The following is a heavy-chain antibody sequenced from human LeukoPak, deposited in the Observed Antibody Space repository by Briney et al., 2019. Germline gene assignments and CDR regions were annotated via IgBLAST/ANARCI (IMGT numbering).Heavy chain of an antibody. CDR3: ARGVFN. D-gene: IGHD3-10*01. J-gene: IGHJ4*02. CDR1: GFTISSNY. Sequence: GGSLRLSCAASGFTISSNYMNWVRQAPGKGLDWVSVISDGGSTYYADSVRGRLTISRDNSKNTLFLQMNSLRVEDTAVYYCARGVFNWGQGTLVTVSS. V-gene: IGHV3-53*01. CDR2: ISDGGST.